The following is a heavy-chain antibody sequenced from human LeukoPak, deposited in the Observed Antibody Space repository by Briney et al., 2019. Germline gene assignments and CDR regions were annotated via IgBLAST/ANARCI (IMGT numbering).Heavy chain of an antibody. V-gene: IGHV2-5*02. CDR1: GFSLRTTGVG. J-gene: IGHJ4*02. CDR3: AHYGDYRFLYYFDH. D-gene: IGHD4-17*01. Sequence: SGPTLVKPPQTLTLTCTFSGFSLRTTGVGVGWVRRPPGKALEWLALIYWDDNKLSSPSLRSRVTISKDTSKNQVVLTMTNMAPVDTATYYCAHYGDYRFLYYFDHWGQGALVTVSS. CDR2: IYWDDNK.